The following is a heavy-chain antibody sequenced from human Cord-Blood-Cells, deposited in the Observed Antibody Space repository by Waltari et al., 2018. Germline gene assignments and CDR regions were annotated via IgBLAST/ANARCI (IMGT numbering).Heavy chain of an antibody. D-gene: IGHD1-26*01. Sequence: QVQLVQSGAEVKKPGASVKVSCKASGYTFTGYYMHWVRQAPGQGLEWMGWINPNSGGTNDAQKFKGRVTMTRDTSISTAYMELSRLRSDDTAVYYCARDLFSGSYYFDYWGQGTLVTVSS. CDR3: ARDLFSGSYYFDY. V-gene: IGHV1-2*02. CDR2: INPNSGGT. CDR1: GYTFTGYY. J-gene: IGHJ4*02.